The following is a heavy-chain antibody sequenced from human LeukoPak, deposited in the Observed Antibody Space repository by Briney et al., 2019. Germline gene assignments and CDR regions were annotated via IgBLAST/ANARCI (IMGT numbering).Heavy chain of an antibody. Sequence: SETLSLTCTVSGGSISSGDYYWSWIRQPPGKGLEWIGSIYYSGSTYYNPSLKSRVTISVDTSKNQFSLKLSSVTAADTAVYYCARGVTVPAALVDYWGQGTLVTVSS. CDR1: GGSISSGDYY. CDR3: ARGVTVPAALVDY. J-gene: IGHJ4*02. CDR2: IYYSGST. D-gene: IGHD2-2*01. V-gene: IGHV4-39*07.